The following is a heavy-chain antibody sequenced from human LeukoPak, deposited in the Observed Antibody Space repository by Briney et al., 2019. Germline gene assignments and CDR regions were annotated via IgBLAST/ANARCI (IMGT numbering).Heavy chain of an antibody. CDR3: ARVGYYDILTGYYNYYYYMDV. D-gene: IGHD3-9*01. V-gene: IGHV3-7*01. CDR2: IKQDGSEI. CDR1: GFTFTTYW. J-gene: IGHJ6*03. Sequence: QTGGSLRLSCAASGFTFTTYWMNWVRQAPGKGLEWVANIKQDGSEINYVDSVKGRFTISRDNAKNSLYLQMNSLRAEDTAVYYCARVGYYDILTGYYNYYYYMDVWGKGTTVTVSS.